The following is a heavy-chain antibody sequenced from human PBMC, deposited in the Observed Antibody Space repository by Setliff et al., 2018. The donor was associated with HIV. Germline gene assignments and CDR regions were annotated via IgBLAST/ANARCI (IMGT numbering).Heavy chain of an antibody. CDR3: ASPSRGPVTHGHY. D-gene: IGHD4-17*01. Sequence: PGGSLRLSCAGSGFTVDSGAMNWVRQAPGKGLEWVSTVGCWGTCTYFADSVKGRFTISADTSKHTLYLQMNSLRAEDTAVYYCASPSRGPVTHGHYWGQGTLVTVSS. V-gene: IGHV3-23*01. CDR2: VGCWGTCT. J-gene: IGHJ4*02. CDR1: GFTVDSGA.